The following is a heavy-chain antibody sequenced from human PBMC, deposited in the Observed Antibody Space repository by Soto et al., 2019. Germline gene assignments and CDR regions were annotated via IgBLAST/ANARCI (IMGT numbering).Heavy chain of an antibody. CDR3: AAKKSSTSSTNYIYNSGMDI. V-gene: IGHV1-69*01. CDR2: IIPFFGSS. D-gene: IGHD6-6*01. Sequence: QVQLVQSGAEVKRPGSSVKVSCRASGGTFSDYTFSWLRQAPGQWLEWLGGIIPFFGSSKYAHNCQARCTFSADESTATAFMDMSSLRSGDTAVYYCAAKKSSTSSTNYIYNSGMDIWGQGTTVTVSS. J-gene: IGHJ6*02. CDR1: GGTFSDYT.